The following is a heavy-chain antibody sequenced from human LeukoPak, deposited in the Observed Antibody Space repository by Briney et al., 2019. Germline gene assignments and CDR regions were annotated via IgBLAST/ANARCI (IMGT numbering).Heavy chain of an antibody. Sequence: ASVKVSCKVSGYTLTELSMHWVRQAPGKGLEWMGGFDPEDGETIYAQKFQGRVTMTEDTSTDTAYMELSSLRSEDTAVYYCATWDCSSTSCSSDYYYYYMDVWGKGTTVTVSS. CDR1: GYTLTELS. CDR2: FDPEDGET. D-gene: IGHD2-2*01. CDR3: ATWDCSSTSCSSDYYYYYMDV. J-gene: IGHJ6*03. V-gene: IGHV1-24*01.